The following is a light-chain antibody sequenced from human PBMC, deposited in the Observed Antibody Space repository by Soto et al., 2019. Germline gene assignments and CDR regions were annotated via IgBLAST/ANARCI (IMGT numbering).Light chain of an antibody. CDR1: QSISSSY. Sequence: EIVLTQSPGTLSLSPGERATLSCRASQSISSSYLAWYQQRPGQAPRLLIYGASSRTTGTPDRFSGSGSGTDLTLTISRLEPEDFAVYYCQQRKTFGQGTNLEIK. V-gene: IGKV3-20*01. CDR3: QQRKT. J-gene: IGKJ2*01. CDR2: GAS.